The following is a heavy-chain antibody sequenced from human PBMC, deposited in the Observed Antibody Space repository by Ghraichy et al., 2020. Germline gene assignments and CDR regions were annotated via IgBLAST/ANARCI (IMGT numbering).Heavy chain of an antibody. V-gene: IGHV3-21*01. Sequence: GGSLRLSCAASGFTFSSYSMNWVRQAPGKGLEWVSSISSSSSYIYYADSVKGRFTISRDNAKNSLYLQMNSLRAEDTAVYYCARGYFDWFIGHVWGQGTTVTVSS. CDR2: ISSSSSYI. D-gene: IGHD3-9*01. CDR3: ARGYFDWFIGHV. CDR1: GFTFSSYS. J-gene: IGHJ6*02.